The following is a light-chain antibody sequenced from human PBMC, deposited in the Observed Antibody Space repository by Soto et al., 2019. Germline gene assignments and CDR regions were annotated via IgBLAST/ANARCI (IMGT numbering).Light chain of an antibody. Sequence: DIQMTQSPSTLSAAVGDGVTITCRASQSIGTHLAWYQQKPGKAPKVLIYDVSSLKSGVPSRFSGSASATEFTLTISSLQPDDFATYYCQHYNSYSEAFGQGTKVDIK. V-gene: IGKV1-5*01. J-gene: IGKJ1*01. CDR3: QHYNSYSEA. CDR2: DVS. CDR1: QSIGTH.